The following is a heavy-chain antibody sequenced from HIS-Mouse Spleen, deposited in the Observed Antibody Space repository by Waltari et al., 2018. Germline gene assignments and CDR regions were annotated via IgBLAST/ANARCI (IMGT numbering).Heavy chain of an antibody. J-gene: IGHJ4*02. V-gene: IGHV3-30-3*01. CDR3: ARVTGGGY. D-gene: IGHD3-16*01. CDR2: ISYDGSNK. Sequence: QVQLVESGGGVVQPGRSLRLSCAASGFTFSRYAMHGVRQAPGKGLEWVAVISYDGSNKYYADSVKGRFTISRDNSKNTLYLQMNSLRAEDTAVYYCARVTGGGYWGQGTLVTVSS. CDR1: GFTFSRYA.